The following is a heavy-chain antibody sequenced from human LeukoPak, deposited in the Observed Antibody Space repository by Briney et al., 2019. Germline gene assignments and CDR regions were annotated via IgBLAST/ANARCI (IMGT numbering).Heavy chain of an antibody. CDR2: IYYSGST. CDR1: GGSISSYY. CDR3: ARGGFERGWFDP. Sequence: ETLSLTCPVSGGSISSYYWSWIRQPPGKGLEWIGYIYYSGSTHYNPSLKSRVSISVDTSKNQFSLKLTSVTAADTAVYYCARGGFERGWFDPWGQGTLVTVSS. J-gene: IGHJ5*02. V-gene: IGHV4-59*01. D-gene: IGHD2-15*01.